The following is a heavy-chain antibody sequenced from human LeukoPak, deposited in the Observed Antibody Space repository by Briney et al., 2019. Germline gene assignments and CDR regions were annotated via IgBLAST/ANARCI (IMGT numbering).Heavy chain of an antibody. V-gene: IGHV3-30*18. Sequence: GGSLRLSCTVSGFTFNTHWMNWVRQAPGKGLEWVAVISYDGSNKYYVDSVKGRFTISRDNSKNTLYLQMSTLRAEDTAVYYCAKDYYDSSGYLDDFDIWGQGTMVTVSS. CDR3: AKDYYDSSGYLDDFDI. J-gene: IGHJ3*02. D-gene: IGHD3-22*01. CDR1: GFTFNTHW. CDR2: ISYDGSNK.